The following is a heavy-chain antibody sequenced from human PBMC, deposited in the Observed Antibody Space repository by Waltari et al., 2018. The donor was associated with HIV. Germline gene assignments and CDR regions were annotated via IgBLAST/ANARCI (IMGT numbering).Heavy chain of an antibody. V-gene: IGHV3-15*01. Sequence: EVRLVGSGGGLVKPGGSLRLSCAASGLTFTDIWMSWCRQAPGKGLECVGRIKSKTHGETTDYAAPVKGRFSLSRDDSKNTLYLQMNSLKTEDTAVYYCTTDLGGYNVDYWGQGTLVTVSS. CDR2: IKSKTHGETT. CDR3: TTDLGGYNVDY. D-gene: IGHD5-12*01. J-gene: IGHJ4*02. CDR1: GLTFTDIW.